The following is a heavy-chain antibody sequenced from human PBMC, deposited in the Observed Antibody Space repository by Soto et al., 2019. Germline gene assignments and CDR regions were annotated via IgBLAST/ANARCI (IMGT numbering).Heavy chain of an antibody. CDR2: IFSNDEK. Sequence: QVTLKESGPVLVKPTETLTLTCTVSGFSLSNARMGVSWIRQPPGKALEWLAHIFSNDEKSYSTSLKSRLTISKDNTNSQVVLTMTNMDPVDTATYDCARIERVVATSRIDPWGQGTLVTVSS. V-gene: IGHV2-26*01. CDR1: GFSLSNARMG. CDR3: ARIERVVATSRIDP. D-gene: IGHD2-15*01. J-gene: IGHJ5*02.